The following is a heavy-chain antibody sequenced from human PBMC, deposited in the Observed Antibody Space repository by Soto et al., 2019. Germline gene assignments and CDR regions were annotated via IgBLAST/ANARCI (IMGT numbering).Heavy chain of an antibody. Sequence: EVQLVESGGGLVQPGGSLRLSCAASGLTFSSYAMHWVRQAPGKGLEYVSAISSNGGSTYYANSVKGRFTISRDNSKKTLYLQMGSLRAEDMAVYYCARALGYAFDIWRQGTMVTVSS. CDR1: GLTFSSYA. CDR2: ISSNGGST. D-gene: IGHD7-27*01. CDR3: ARALGYAFDI. J-gene: IGHJ3*02. V-gene: IGHV3-64*01.